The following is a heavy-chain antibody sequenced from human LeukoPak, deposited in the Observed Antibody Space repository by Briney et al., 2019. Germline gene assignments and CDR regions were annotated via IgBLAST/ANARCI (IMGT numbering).Heavy chain of an antibody. CDR2: INPNSGGT. J-gene: IGHJ4*02. Sequence: ASVKVSCKASGYAFTGYYMQWVREAPGQGLEWMARINPNSGGTNYAQKFQGRVTMTRDTSISTAYMELSRLRSDDTAVYYCARVDTRSSSSSLLGYWGQGTLVTVSS. CDR3: ARVDTRSSSSSLLGY. D-gene: IGHD6-6*01. V-gene: IGHV1-2*06. CDR1: GYAFTGYY.